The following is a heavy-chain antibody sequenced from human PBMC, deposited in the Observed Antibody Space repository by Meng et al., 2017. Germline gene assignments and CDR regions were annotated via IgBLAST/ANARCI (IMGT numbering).Heavy chain of an antibody. J-gene: IGHJ4*02. Sequence: QGQRVQCGAEVKKPGAFVKVSCKASGYTFTGYYMHWVRQAPGQGLEWMGRINPNSGGTNYAQKFQGRVTMTRDTSISTAYMELSRLRSDDTAVYYCAREWGSGWYVMDYWGQGTLVTVSS. D-gene: IGHD6-19*01. V-gene: IGHV1-2*06. CDR3: AREWGSGWYVMDY. CDR1: GYTFTGYY. CDR2: INPNSGGT.